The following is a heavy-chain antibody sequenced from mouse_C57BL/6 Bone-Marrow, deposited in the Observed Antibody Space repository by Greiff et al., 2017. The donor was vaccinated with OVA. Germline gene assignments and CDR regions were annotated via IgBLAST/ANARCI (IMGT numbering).Heavy chain of an antibody. CDR3: ARDYYDSSPFAY. CDR1: GFTFSDYG. V-gene: IGHV5-17*01. Sequence: EVKLVESGGGLVKPGGSLKLSCAASGFTFSDYGMHWVRQAPEKGLEWVAYISSGSSTIYYADTVKGRVTISRDKSKNTLSLQMTSLRTEDTAMYYCARDYYDSSPFAYWGQGTLVTVSA. J-gene: IGHJ3*01. CDR2: ISSGSSTI. D-gene: IGHD1-1*01.